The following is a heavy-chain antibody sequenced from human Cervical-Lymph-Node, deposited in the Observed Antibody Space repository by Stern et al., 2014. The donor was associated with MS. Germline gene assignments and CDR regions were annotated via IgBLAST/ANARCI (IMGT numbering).Heavy chain of an antibody. Sequence: QVQLVQSGSELKKPGASVNVSCRASGYTFTTYGLNWVRQAPGQGLEWMGWINPNPGNPTYAQGLTGRFVFSLDTSVSTAYLQISSLKAEDTAVYYCARLFLGAIRYGMDVWGQGTTVTVSS. CDR1: GYTFTTYG. D-gene: IGHD4/OR15-4a*01. J-gene: IGHJ6*02. V-gene: IGHV7-4-1*02. CDR2: INPNPGNP. CDR3: ARLFLGAIRYGMDV.